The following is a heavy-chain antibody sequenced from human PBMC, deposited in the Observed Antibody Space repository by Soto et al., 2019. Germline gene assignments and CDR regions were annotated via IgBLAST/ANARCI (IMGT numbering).Heavy chain of an antibody. CDR3: AKLVAVAGTDDWFDP. J-gene: IGHJ5*02. CDR1: GGSVSSTSYH. V-gene: IGHV4-61*01. Sequence: SETLSLTCTVSGGSVSSTSYHWTWIRQPPGKGLEWIGYISDTGTTNFNPSLKSRVTISVDTSKNQFSLRLTSVTPADTALYYCAKLVAVAGTDDWFDPWGQGTLVTVS. D-gene: IGHD6-19*01. CDR2: ISDTGTT.